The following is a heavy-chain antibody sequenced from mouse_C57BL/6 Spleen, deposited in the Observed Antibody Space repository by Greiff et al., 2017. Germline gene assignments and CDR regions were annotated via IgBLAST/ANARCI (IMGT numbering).Heavy chain of an antibody. CDR3: ARRGAYYAMDY. CDR2: ISYDGSN. V-gene: IGHV3-6*01. J-gene: IGHJ4*01. Sequence: EVKVEESGPGLVKPSQSLSLTCSVTGYSITSGYYWNWIRQFPGNKLEWMGYISYDGSNNYNPSLKNRISITRDTSKNQFFLKLDSVTTEDTATYYCARRGAYYAMDYWGQGTSVTVSS. CDR1: GYSITSGYY.